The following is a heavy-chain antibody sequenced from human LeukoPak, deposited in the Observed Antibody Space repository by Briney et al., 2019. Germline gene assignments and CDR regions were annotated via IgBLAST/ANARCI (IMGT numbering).Heavy chain of an antibody. J-gene: IGHJ4*02. D-gene: IGHD3-9*01. CDR1: GFTFSSYA. V-gene: IGHV3-23*01. CDR2: ISGLGGST. Sequence: HTGGSLRLSCAASGFTFSSYAMSWVRQAPGKGLQRVSTISGLGGSTYYADSVKGRFTISRDNSKNTLYLEMNSLRDEDAAVYYCAKSQTVLGYLDRLSSPFDSWGQGTLVTVSS. CDR3: AKSQTVLGYLDRLSSPFDS.